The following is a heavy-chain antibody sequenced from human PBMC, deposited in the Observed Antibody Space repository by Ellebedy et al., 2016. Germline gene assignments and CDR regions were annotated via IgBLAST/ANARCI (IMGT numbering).Heavy chain of an antibody. Sequence: SETLSLTXTVSGGSISSSSYYWGWIRQPPGKGLEWIGYVSYSGSTNYNPSLKSRVTISVDTSKSQFSLKLSSVTAADTAVYYCATFWMTVDAFDIWGQGTMVTVSS. V-gene: IGHV4-39*07. CDR1: GGSISSSSYY. CDR2: VSYSGST. J-gene: IGHJ3*02. CDR3: ATFWMTVDAFDI. D-gene: IGHD3-3*01.